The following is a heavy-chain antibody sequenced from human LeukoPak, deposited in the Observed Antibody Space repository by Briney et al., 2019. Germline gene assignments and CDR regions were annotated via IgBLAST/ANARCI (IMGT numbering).Heavy chain of an antibody. CDR3: AREEYGDHLW. V-gene: IGHV3-7*01. D-gene: IGHD4-17*01. CDR1: GFTFTSDW. Sequence: GGSLRLSCAASGFTFTSDWMSWVRQAPGAGLEWVANIKQDGSEKYYVDSVKGRFTISRDNAKNSLYLQMNSLRAEDTAVYYCAREEYGDHLWWGQGTLVTVSS. J-gene: IGHJ4*02. CDR2: IKQDGSEK.